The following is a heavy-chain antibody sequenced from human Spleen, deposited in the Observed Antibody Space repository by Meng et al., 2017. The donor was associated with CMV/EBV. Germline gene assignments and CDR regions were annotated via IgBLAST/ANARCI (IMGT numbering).Heavy chain of an antibody. CDR1: GCTFSSYA. Sequence: SVNVSCKASGCTFSSYAIGWVRQAPGQGLEWLGGIIPNFKTLNYAQKFQGRVTITTDEAPTTAYMALSGLRSDDTAVYYCAAHEDANYYHLASIRYYGMDVWGQGTTVTVSS. CDR2: IIPNFKTL. V-gene: IGHV1-69*05. CDR3: AAHEDANYYHLASIRYYGMDV. D-gene: IGHD3-22*01. J-gene: IGHJ6*02.